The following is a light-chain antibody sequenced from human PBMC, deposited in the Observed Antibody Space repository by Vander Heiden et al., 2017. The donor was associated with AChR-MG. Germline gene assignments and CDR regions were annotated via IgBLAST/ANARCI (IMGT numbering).Light chain of an antibody. J-gene: IGLJ2*01. CDR3: SSYTSITTVV. CDR2: EVT. CDR1: SSDVGYDNR. Sequence: QSALTQPPSVSGSPGQSVTISCTGTSSDVGYDNRVSWYQQPPGTAPKLIIYEVTNRPSGVPDRFSGSKSGNTASLTISGLQAEDEADYYCSSYTSITTVVFGGGTKLTVL. V-gene: IGLV2-18*02.